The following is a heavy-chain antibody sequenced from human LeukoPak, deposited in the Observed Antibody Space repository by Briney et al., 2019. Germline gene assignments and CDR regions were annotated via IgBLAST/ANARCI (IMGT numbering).Heavy chain of an antibody. J-gene: IGHJ6*02. Sequence: GGSLRLSCAASGFTFSSYAMSWVRQAPGKGLEWVSAISGSGGSTYYADSVKGRFTISRDNSKNTLYLQMNSLRAEDTAVYYCANLARPELYYYGMDVWGQGTTVTVSS. CDR2: ISGSGGST. CDR1: GFTFSSYA. CDR3: ANLARPELYYYGMDV. V-gene: IGHV3-23*01. D-gene: IGHD6-6*01.